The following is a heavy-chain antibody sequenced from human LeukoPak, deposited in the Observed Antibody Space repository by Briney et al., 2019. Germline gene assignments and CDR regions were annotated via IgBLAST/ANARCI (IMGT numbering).Heavy chain of an antibody. CDR1: GITVSSNY. CDR3: ARDNPTSTRTRRDYYYYGMDV. D-gene: IGHD1-26*01. V-gene: IGHV3-53*04. J-gene: IGHJ6*02. Sequence: GGSLRLSCAASGITVSSNYMSWVRQAPGKGLEWVSVIYSGGSTYYADSVKGRFTISRHNSKNTLYLQMNSLRAEDMAVYYCARDNPTSTRTRRDYYYYGMDVWGQGTTVTVSS. CDR2: IYSGGST.